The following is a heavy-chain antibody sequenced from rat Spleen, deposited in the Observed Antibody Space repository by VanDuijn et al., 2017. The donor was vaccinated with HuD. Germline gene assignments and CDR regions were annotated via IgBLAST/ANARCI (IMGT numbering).Heavy chain of an antibody. J-gene: IGHJ2*01. CDR3: ANNWELYY. V-gene: IGHV5-31*01. D-gene: IGHD5-1*01. CDR2: ITNTGGNI. Sequence: EVQLVESGGGLVQPGRSLKLSCVASGFTFNNYWMSWIRQAPGKGLEWVASITNTGGNIYYSDSVKGRFTISRDNAQNTLYLQMNSLRSEDTATYYCANNWELYYWGQGVMVTVSS. CDR1: GFTFNNYW.